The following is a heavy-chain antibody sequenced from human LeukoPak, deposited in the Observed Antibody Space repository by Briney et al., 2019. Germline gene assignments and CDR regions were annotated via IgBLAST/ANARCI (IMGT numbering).Heavy chain of an antibody. CDR3: ARGDYYGSGSYGY. J-gene: IGHJ4*02. D-gene: IGHD3-10*01. CDR1: GFTVSSNY. CDR2: IYSGGST. Sequence: GGSLRLSCAASGFTVSSNYMSRVRQAPGKGLEWVSVIYSGGSTYYADSVKGRFTISRDNSKNTLYLQMNSLRAEDTAVYYCARGDYYGSGSYGYWGQGTLVTVSS. V-gene: IGHV3-66*01.